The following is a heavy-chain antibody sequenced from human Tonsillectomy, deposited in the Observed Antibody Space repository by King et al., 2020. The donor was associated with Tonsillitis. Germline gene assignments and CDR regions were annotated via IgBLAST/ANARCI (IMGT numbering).Heavy chain of an antibody. CDR3: ARDYNGLLSPHDY. J-gene: IGHJ4*02. D-gene: IGHD2-15*01. V-gene: IGHV3-30*04. Sequence: QVQLVESGGGVVQPGRSLRLSCAASGFTFSTYTIHWVRQAPGKGLEWVAVISYDESNKYYADSVKGRFTISRDNSKNTLYLQMNSLRAEDTAVYYCARDYNGLLSPHDYWGQGTLVTVSS. CDR2: ISYDESNK. CDR1: GFTFSTYT.